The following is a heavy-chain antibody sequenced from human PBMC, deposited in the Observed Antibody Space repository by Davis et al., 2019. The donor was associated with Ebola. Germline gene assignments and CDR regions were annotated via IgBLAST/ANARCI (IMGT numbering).Heavy chain of an antibody. CDR2: INPSGGST. D-gene: IGHD6-13*01. Sequence: ASVKVSCKASGYTFTSYGISWVRQAPGQGLEWMGIINPSGGSTSYAQKFQGRVTMTRDTSTSTVYMELNSLRAEDTAVYYCARDGAAAGYDWGQGTLVTVSS. J-gene: IGHJ4*02. V-gene: IGHV1-46*01. CDR3: ARDGAAAGYD. CDR1: GYTFTSYG.